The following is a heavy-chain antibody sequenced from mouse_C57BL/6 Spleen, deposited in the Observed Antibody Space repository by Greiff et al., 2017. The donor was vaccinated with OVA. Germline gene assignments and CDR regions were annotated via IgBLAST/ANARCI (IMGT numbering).Heavy chain of an antibody. CDR1: GYTFTDYY. CDR2: INPYNGGT. J-gene: IGHJ4*01. Sequence: VQLQQSGPVLVKPGASVKMSCKASGYTFTDYYMNWVKQSHGKSLEWIGVINPYNGGTSYNQKFKGKATLTVDKSSSTAYMELNSLTSEDSAVYDCAREGILRSDAMDYWGQGTSVTVSS. D-gene: IGHD1-1*01. CDR3: AREGILRSDAMDY. V-gene: IGHV1-19*01.